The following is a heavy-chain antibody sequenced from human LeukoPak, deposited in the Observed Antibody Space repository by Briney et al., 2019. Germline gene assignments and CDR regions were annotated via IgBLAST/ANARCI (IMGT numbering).Heavy chain of an antibody. V-gene: IGHV1-18*01. D-gene: IGHD1-26*01. Sequence: ASVKVSCKASGYTFSSYGISWVRQAPGQGLEWMGWISVYNVNTNYAQKLQGRVTMTTDTSTSTAYMELRSLRSDDTAVYYCGKEREAKKGGDYGGQGPRVT. J-gene: IGHJ4*02. CDR3: GKEREAKKGGDY. CDR1: GYTFSSYG. CDR2: ISVYNVNT.